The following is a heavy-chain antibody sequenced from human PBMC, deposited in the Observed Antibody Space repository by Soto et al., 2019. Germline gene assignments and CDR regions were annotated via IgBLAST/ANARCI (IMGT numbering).Heavy chain of an antibody. V-gene: IGHV4-4*02. D-gene: IGHD3-22*01. Sequence: SETLSLTCAVSGGSISSSNWWSWVRQPPGKGLEWIGEIYHSGSTNYNPSLKSRVTISVDKSKNQFSLKLSSVTAADTAVYYCARGVYYDSSGYPSAHFDYWGQGTLVTVSS. CDR3: ARGVYYDSSGYPSAHFDY. J-gene: IGHJ4*02. CDR2: IYHSGST. CDR1: GGSISSSNW.